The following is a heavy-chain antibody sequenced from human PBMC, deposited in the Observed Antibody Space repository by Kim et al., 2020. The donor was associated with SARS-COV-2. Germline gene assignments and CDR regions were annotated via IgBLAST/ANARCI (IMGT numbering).Heavy chain of an antibody. J-gene: IGHJ6*02. Sequence: GESLKISCKGSGYSFTSYWIGWVRQMPGKGLEWMGIIYPGDSDTRYSPSFQGQVTISADKSISTAYLQWSSLKASDTAMYYCARLWGPSYYYYGMDVWGQGTTVTVSS. V-gene: IGHV5-51*01. CDR3: ARLWGPSYYYYGMDV. CDR2: IYPGDSDT. CDR1: GYSFTSYW. D-gene: IGHD7-27*01.